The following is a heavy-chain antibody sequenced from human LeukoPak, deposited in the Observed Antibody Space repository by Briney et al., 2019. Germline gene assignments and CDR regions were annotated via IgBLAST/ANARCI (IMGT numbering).Heavy chain of an antibody. CDR3: ARGEVFDY. D-gene: IGHD1-26*01. CDR1: GFTFSSNY. Sequence: GGSLRLSCAVSGFTFSSNYMSWVRQAPGKGLEWVSIIYSGGSTFYADSVKGRFTISRDNSKHTLYLQMNSLRAEDTAVYYCARGEVFDYWGQGTLVTVSS. J-gene: IGHJ4*02. CDR2: IYSGGST. V-gene: IGHV3-66*01.